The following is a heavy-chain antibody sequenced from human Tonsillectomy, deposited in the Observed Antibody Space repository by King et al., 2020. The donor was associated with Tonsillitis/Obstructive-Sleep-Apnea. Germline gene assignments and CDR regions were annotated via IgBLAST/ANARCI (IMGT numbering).Heavy chain of an antibody. D-gene: IGHD3-10*01. Sequence: VQLVESGAEVKKPGESLKISCKGSGYRFTNYWIGWVRQMPGKGLEWMGIIYPDDSDTKYSPSFEGQVIISADKSINTAYLQWSSLKASDTAMYYCARRGQVARGTWFDPWGQGTLVTVSS. V-gene: IGHV5-51*03. CDR1: GYRFTNYW. CDR3: ARRGQVARGTWFDP. J-gene: IGHJ5*02. CDR2: IYPDDSDT.